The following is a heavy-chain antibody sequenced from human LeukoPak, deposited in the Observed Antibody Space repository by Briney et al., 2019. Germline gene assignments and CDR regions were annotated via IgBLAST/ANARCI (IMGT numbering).Heavy chain of an antibody. V-gene: IGHV3-48*02. J-gene: IGHJ5*02. D-gene: IGHD5-24*01. CDR3: ARDSLGGMATIA. CDR1: GFTFSSYS. CDR2: ISSSSSTI. Sequence: HPGGSLSLSCAASGFTFSSYSMNWVRQPPGKGLEWVSYISSSSSTIYHADSVKGRFTISRDNAKNSLYLQMNSLRDEDTAVYYCARDSLGGMATIAWGQGTLVTVSS.